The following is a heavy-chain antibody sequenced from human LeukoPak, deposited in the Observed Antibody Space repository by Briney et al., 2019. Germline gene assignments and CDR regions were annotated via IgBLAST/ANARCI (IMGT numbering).Heavy chain of an antibody. V-gene: IGHV3-48*03. Sequence: AGGSLRLSCEASGFTFSIYEVNWVRQAPGKGLERLSHISDSGSSVHYADSVKGRFTISRDNSKSTLSLQMNSLRAEDTAIYYCATYRQVLLPFESWGQGTLVTVSS. D-gene: IGHD2-8*02. CDR1: GFTFSIYE. CDR3: ATYRQVLLPFES. J-gene: IGHJ4*02. CDR2: ISDSGSSV.